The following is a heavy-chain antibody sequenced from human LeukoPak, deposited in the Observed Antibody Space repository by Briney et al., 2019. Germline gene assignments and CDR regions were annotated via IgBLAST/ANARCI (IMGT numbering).Heavy chain of an antibody. V-gene: IGHV3-30*18. CDR1: GFTFSSYG. D-gene: IGHD3-22*01. CDR2: LTYDGSNK. Sequence: GGSLRLSCAASGFTFSSYGMHWVRQAPGKGLEWVAVLTYDGSNKYYADSVKGRFTISRDNSKNTLYLQMNSLRAEDTAVYYCAKDLSSGKYYYDSSGYAFDIWGQGTMVTVSS. J-gene: IGHJ3*02. CDR3: AKDLSSGKYYYDSSGYAFDI.